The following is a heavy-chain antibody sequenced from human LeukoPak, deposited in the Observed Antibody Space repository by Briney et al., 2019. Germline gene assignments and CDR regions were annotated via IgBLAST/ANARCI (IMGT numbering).Heavy chain of an antibody. J-gene: IGHJ4*02. D-gene: IGHD3-9*01. CDR2: INHSGST. CDR3: ARKGGGLDILTGGYYFDY. V-gene: IGHV4-34*01. CDR1: GGSFSGYY. Sequence: PSETLSLTCAVYGGSFSGYYWSWIRQPPGKGLEWIGEINHSGSTNYNPSLKSRVTISVDTSKNQFSLKLSSVTAADTAVYYCARKGGGLDILTGGYYFDYWGQGTLVTVSS.